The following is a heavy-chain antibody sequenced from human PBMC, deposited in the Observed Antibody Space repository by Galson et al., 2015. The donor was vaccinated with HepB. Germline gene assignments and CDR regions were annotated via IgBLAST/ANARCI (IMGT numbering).Heavy chain of an antibody. CDR1: GYTFSYYH. J-gene: IGHJ4*01. CDR2: INPNTGST. CDR3: ARDKGLVAAY. D-gene: IGHD2-15*01. V-gene: IGHV1-2*06. Sequence: SVKVSCKASGYTFSYYHLHWVRQAPGQGLEWMGRINPNTGSTKYAQMFQGRVTMTRDTSISTAYMELSDLKSDDTAIYYCARDKGLVAAYWGRGTLSAASS.